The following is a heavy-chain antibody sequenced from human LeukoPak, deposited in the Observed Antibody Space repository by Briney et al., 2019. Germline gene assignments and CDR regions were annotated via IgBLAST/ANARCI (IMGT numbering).Heavy chain of an antibody. D-gene: IGHD2-15*01. CDR1: GDSFSGYY. V-gene: IGHV4-34*01. CDR3: ATRRGGPYPYYFDH. CDR2: VNDRGTT. J-gene: IGHJ4*02. Sequence: SETLSLTCAVYGDSFSGYYWSWIRQSPGTGLEWIGEVNDRGTTNYNPNLKSRVTISVVTSSNQFSLRLTSVTAADTAIYFCATRRGGPYPYYFDHWDQGALDTVSS.